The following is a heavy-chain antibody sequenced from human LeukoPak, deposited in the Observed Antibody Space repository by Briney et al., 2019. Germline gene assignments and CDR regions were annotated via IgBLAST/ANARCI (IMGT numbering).Heavy chain of an antibody. J-gene: IGHJ4*02. CDR1: GDSVTNNKAA. CDR2: TYCRSKWYN. Sequence: SQTLSLTCAISGDSVTNNKAAWHWGRQSPSRGLEWLGRTYCRSKWYNDYAVSVKSRISINPDASKNQLSLQLNSVTPEDTAVYYCARESGTHAFDYWGQGARVTVSS. V-gene: IGHV6-1*01. D-gene: IGHD5-12*01. CDR3: ARESGTHAFDY.